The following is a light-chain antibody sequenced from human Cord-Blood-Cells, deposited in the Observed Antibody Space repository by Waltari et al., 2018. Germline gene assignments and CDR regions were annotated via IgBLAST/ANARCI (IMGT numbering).Light chain of an antibody. Sequence: DIHMTQSLSSLSASVGDRVTITCRASQSISSYLNWYQQKPGKAPKLLIYAASSLQSGVPSRFSGSGSGTDFTLTISSLQPEDFATYYCQQSYSTPYTFGQGTKLEIK. CDR1: QSISSY. V-gene: IGKV1-39*01. CDR2: AAS. J-gene: IGKJ2*01. CDR3: QQSYSTPYT.